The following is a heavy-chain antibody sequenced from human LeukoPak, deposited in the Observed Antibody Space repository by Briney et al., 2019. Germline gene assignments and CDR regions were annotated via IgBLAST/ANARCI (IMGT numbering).Heavy chain of an antibody. D-gene: IGHD3-16*01. V-gene: IGHV4-61*02. J-gene: IGHJ3*02. CDR1: GGSISSGSYY. Sequence: PLETLSLTCTVSGGSISSGSYYWSWIRQPAGKGLEWIGRIYTSGSTNYNPSLKSRVTISVDTSKNQFSLKLSSVTAADTAVYYCARAGLNVRGSYGTFDIWGQGTMVTVSS. CDR2: IYTSGST. CDR3: ARAGLNVRGSYGTFDI.